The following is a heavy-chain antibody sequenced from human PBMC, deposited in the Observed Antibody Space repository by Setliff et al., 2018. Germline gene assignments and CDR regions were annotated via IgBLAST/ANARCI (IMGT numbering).Heavy chain of an antibody. Sequence: SVKVSCKASGGTFSSYAISWVRQAPGQGLEWMGGIIPIFGTANYAQKFQGRVTITADESTSTAYMELSSLRSEDTALYYCARLGYCSSTSCFANYYYYMDVWGKGTTVTVSS. CDR1: GGTFSSYA. J-gene: IGHJ6*03. CDR3: ARLGYCSSTSCFANYYYYMDV. D-gene: IGHD2-2*01. V-gene: IGHV1-69*13. CDR2: IIPIFGTA.